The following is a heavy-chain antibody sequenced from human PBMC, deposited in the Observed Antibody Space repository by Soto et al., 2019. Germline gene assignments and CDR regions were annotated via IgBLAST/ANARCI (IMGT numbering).Heavy chain of an antibody. CDR1: GFTFSDFF. D-gene: IGHD2-15*01. Sequence: QVQVVESGGGLVKPGGSLRLSCAASGFTFSDFFMSWVRQAPGKGLEWMAYISGSGSTIRYADSVKGRITISRDNAKNSVSLQMNSLRAEDTAVYYCARDGSGEDCSGGNCYYFYYWGLGTLVTVSS. J-gene: IGHJ4*02. CDR2: ISGSGSTI. V-gene: IGHV3-11*01. CDR3: ARDGSGEDCSGGNCYYFYY.